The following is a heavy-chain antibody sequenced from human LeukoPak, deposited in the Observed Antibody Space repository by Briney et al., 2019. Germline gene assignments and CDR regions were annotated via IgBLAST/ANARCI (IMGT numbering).Heavy chain of an antibody. CDR3: ARGLEGNYYYGMDV. V-gene: IGHV3-48*01. CDR2: IGIDSGNT. Sequence: PGGSLRLSCAASGFTFSDYSMNWVRQAPGKGLEWISYIGIDSGNTNYADSVKGRFTISGDKAKNSLYLQMNSLRVEDTAVYYCARGLEGNYYYGMDVWGQGTTVTVSS. D-gene: IGHD3-10*01. CDR1: GFTFSDYS. J-gene: IGHJ6*02.